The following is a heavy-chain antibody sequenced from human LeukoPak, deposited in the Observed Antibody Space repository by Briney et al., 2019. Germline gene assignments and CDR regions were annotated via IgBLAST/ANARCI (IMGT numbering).Heavy chain of an antibody. J-gene: IGHJ6*02. V-gene: IGHV3-48*03. Sequence: GGSLRLSCAASGFTVSSNYMNWVRQAPGKGLEWVSYISSSGSTIYYADSVKGRFTISRDNAKNSLYLQMNSLRAEDTAVYYCARGVDTAMVLIYYYYGMDVWGQGTTVTVSS. CDR2: ISSSGSTI. CDR3: ARGVDTAMVLIYYYYGMDV. D-gene: IGHD5-18*01. CDR1: GFTVSSNY.